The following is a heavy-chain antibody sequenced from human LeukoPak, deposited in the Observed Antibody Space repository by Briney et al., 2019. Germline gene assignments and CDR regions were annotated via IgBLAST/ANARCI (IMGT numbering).Heavy chain of an antibody. CDR2: IYYSGST. D-gene: IGHD3-10*01. CDR1: GGSISSSSYY. Sequence: SETLSLTCTVSGGSISSSSYYWGWIRQPPGKGLEWIGSIYYSGSTYYNPSLKSRVTISVDTSKNQFSLKLSSVTAADTAVYYCARGYYGSGSYSPNYYYYYYMDVWGKGTTVTISS. J-gene: IGHJ6*03. CDR3: ARGYYGSGSYSPNYYYYYYMDV. V-gene: IGHV4-39*07.